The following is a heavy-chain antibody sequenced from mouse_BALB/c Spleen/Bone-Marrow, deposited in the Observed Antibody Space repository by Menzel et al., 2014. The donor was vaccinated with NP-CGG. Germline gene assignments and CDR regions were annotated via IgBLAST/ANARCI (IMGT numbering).Heavy chain of an antibody. J-gene: IGHJ2*01. CDR2: IDPYSGGT. V-gene: IGHV1-39*01. CDR1: GYSFTGYN. D-gene: IGHD2-1*01. Sequence: VQLKHSGPGLEKPGASVKISCKASGYSFTGYNMNWVKQSNGKSLEWIGNIDPYSGGTSYNQKFKGKATSTVDKSSSTAYMQLKSLTSEDSAVYYCARSWVNYFDYWGQGTTLTVSS. CDR3: ARSWVNYFDY.